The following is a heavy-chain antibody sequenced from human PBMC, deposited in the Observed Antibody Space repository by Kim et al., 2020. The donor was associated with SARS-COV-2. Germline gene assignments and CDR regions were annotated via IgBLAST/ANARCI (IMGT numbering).Heavy chain of an antibody. CDR3: TPRGDY. D-gene: IGHD3-10*01. J-gene: IGHJ4*02. CDR2: DGGTT. Sequence: DGGTTDDAAPVKGRFTITRDESKHTLYLQMNSVQTEDTAVYYCTPRGDYWGQGTLVTVSS. V-gene: IGHV3-15*01.